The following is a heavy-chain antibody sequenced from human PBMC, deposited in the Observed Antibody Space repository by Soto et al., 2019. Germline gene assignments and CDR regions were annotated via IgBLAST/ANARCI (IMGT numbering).Heavy chain of an antibody. CDR2: IRSKANSYAT. CDR1: GFTFSGSA. Sequence: EVQLVESGGGLVQPGGSLKLSCAASGFTFSGSAMHWVRQASGKGLEWVGRIRSKANSYATAYAASVKGRFTISRDDSKKTAYLQMNSLNTEDTAVYYCTIRLVRSSGWYYFDYWGQGTQVTVSS. V-gene: IGHV3-73*02. D-gene: IGHD6-19*01. J-gene: IGHJ4*02. CDR3: TIRLVRSSGWYYFDY.